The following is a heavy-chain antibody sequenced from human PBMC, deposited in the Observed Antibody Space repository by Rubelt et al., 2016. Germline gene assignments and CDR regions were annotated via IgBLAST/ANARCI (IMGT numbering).Heavy chain of an antibody. V-gene: IGHV3-30*03. Sequence: AGRSLRLSCAASGFTFSSYGMHWVRQAPGKGLEWVAVVSYDGSNKYYADSVKGRFTISRDNSKNTLYLQMNSLRAEDTAVYYCARDYSSRWTYCFDHWGQGTLVTVSS. CDR1: GFTFSSYG. D-gene: IGHD6-13*01. CDR3: ARDYSSRWTYCFDH. J-gene: IGHJ4*02. CDR2: VSYDGSNK.